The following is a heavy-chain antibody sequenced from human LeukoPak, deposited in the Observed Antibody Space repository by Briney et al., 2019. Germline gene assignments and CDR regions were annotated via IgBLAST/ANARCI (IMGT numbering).Heavy chain of an antibody. D-gene: IGHD3-3*01. CDR1: GFTVSSNY. J-gene: IGHJ4*02. Sequence: GGSLRLSCAASGFTVSSNYMSWVRQAPGKGLEWVSVIYSGGSTYYADSVKGRFTISRDNSKNTLYLQMNSLRAEDTAVYYCARATHDFWSGYWAFDYWGQGTLVTVSS. V-gene: IGHV3-66*01. CDR3: ARATHDFWSGYWAFDY. CDR2: IYSGGST.